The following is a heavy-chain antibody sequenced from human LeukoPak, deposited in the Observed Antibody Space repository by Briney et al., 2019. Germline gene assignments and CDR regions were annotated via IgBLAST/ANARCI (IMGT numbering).Heavy chain of an antibody. CDR1: GYTFTGYY. CDR3: FCYSPPFDAFDI. Sequence: ASVKVSCKASGYTFTGYYMHWVRQAPGQGLEWMGWINPNSGGTNYAQKFQGRVTMTRDTSISTAYMELSRLRSDDTAVYYCFCYSPPFDAFDIWGQGTMVTVSS. D-gene: IGHD2-21*01. J-gene: IGHJ3*02. V-gene: IGHV1-2*02. CDR2: INPNSGGT.